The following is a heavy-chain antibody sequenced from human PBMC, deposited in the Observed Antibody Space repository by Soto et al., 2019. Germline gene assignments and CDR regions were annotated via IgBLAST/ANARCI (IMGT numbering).Heavy chain of an antibody. Sequence: QVQLVESGGGVVQPGRSLRLSCAASGFTFSSYAMHWVRRAPGKGLEWVAVISYDGSNKYYADSVKGRFTISRDNFKHSLYMQMNSLRAEDTAVYYCARDEIRFSWAYGMDVWGHGTTVTVSS. CDR2: ISYDGSNK. V-gene: IGHV3-30-3*01. CDR3: ARDEIRFSWAYGMDV. CDR1: GFTFSSYA. D-gene: IGHD3-3*01. J-gene: IGHJ6*02.